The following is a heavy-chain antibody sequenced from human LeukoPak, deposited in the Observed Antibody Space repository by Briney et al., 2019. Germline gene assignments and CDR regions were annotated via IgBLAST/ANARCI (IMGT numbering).Heavy chain of an antibody. CDR1: GFSFDDYG. CDR3: ARDGGWYKRGLDYYYYYMDV. CDR2: INANGAST. Sequence: GGSLRLFCAASGFSFDDYGMNWVRHAPGKGLEWVCRINANGASTAYADSVKGRFTISRDNAKNSLYLQMNSLRAEDTALYYCARDGGWYKRGLDYYYYYMDVWGKGTTVTVSS. V-gene: IGHV3-20*04. D-gene: IGHD6-19*01. J-gene: IGHJ6*03.